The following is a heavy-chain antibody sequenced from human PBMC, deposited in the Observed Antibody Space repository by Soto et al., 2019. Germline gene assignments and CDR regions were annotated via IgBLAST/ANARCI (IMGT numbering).Heavy chain of an antibody. J-gene: IGHJ4*02. CDR1: GYDFTTSG. CDR2: ISAHNGNT. D-gene: IGHD1-1*01. CDR3: ARGRYGDY. V-gene: IGHV1-18*01. Sequence: QVHLVQSGAEVKKHGASVKVSCKGSGYDFTTSGITWVRQAPGQGLEWMGWISAHNGNTNYAQKLQGRVTVTRDTSTSTAYMELRSLRSDDTAVYYCARGRYGDYWGQGALVTVSS.